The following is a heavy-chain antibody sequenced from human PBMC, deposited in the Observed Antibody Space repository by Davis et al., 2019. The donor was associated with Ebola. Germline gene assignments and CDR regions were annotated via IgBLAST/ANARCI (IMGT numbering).Heavy chain of an antibody. J-gene: IGHJ3*02. CDR1: GFTVSSNY. V-gene: IGHV3-23*01. CDR2: ISGSGGST. CDR3: AKVRSYDAFDI. Sequence: GGSLRLSCAASGFTVSSNYMSWVRQAPGKGLEWVSAISGSGGSTYYADSVTGRFTISRDNSKNPLYLQMNSLRAEDTAVYYCAKVRSYDAFDIWGQGTMVTVSS.